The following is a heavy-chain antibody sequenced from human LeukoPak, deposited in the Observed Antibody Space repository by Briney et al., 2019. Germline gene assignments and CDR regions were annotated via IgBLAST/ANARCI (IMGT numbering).Heavy chain of an antibody. Sequence: GGSLRLSCAASGFTVSSNYMSWVRQAPGKGLDWVSVIYRGGNTFYADSVKGRFTISRDNSQNTLHLQMDSLRVEDTAVYYCARDGFGSRGAFDIWDQGTMVTVSS. D-gene: IGHD3-10*01. CDR1: GFTVSSNY. CDR3: ARDGFGSRGAFDI. J-gene: IGHJ3*02. CDR2: IYRGGNT. V-gene: IGHV3-53*01.